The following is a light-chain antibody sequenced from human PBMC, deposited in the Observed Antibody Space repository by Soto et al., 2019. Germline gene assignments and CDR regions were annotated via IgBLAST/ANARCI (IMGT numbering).Light chain of an antibody. J-gene: IGKJ1*01. CDR2: DAS. Sequence: EIVLTQSPGTLSLSPGERATLSCRASQSVSSYLAWYQQKPGQAPRLLIYDASNRATGIPVRFSGSGSGTDFTLTISSLEPEDFAVYYCQQRSNWPPTFGQGTKVDIK. CDR1: QSVSSY. V-gene: IGKV3-11*01. CDR3: QQRSNWPPT.